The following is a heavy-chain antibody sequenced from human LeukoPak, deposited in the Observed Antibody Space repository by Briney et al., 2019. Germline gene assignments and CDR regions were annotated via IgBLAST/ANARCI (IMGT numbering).Heavy chain of an antibody. CDR2: IYYSGRT. D-gene: IGHD1-26*01. Sequence: PSETLSLTCTVSGGSISSSSYYWGWNRQPPGKELELIVSIYYSGRTYYNPSLKRRVAISVDTSKNQFSLKFSSVTAADTAVYYCARQMRREPLDYGGGGTLVTVS. CDR1: GGSISSSSYY. CDR3: ARQMRREPLDY. V-gene: IGHV4-39*01. J-gene: IGHJ4*02.